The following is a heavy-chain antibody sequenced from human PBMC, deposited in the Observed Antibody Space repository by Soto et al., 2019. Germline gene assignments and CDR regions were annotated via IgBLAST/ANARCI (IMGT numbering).Heavy chain of an antibody. D-gene: IGHD1-26*01. J-gene: IGHJ6*02. CDR1: GFTFTSFA. Sequence: ASVKVSCAASGFTFTSFAIQWGRQARGQRLEWIGWIVVGSGNTNYAQKVQERVTITRDMSTSTVYMELSSLRSEDTAVYYGAADGWEAGVDVWGQGTTVTVSS. CDR3: AADGWEAGVDV. CDR2: IVVGSGNT. V-gene: IGHV1-58*02.